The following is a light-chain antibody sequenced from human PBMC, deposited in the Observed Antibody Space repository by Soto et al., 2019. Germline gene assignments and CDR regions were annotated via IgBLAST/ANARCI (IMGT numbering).Light chain of an antibody. CDR1: QSIRNN. CDR3: QQYGSSPIT. J-gene: IGKJ5*01. Sequence: EIVMTQSPATLSVSPGERVTLSCRASQSIRNNLAWYQQKPGQAPRLLIDGASTRATGIPARFSGSGSGTDFTLTISRLEPEDFAVYYCQQYGSSPITFGQGTRLEI. V-gene: IGKV3-15*01. CDR2: GAS.